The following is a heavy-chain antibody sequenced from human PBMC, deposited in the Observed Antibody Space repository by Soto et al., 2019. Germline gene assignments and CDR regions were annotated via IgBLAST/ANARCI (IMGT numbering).Heavy chain of an antibody. CDR2: ISAYNGNT. J-gene: IGHJ6*02. V-gene: IGHV1-18*01. D-gene: IGHD2-2*01. CDR1: GYTFTSYG. Sequence: GASVKVSCKASGYTFTSYGISWVRQAPGQGLEWMGWISAYNGNTNYAQKLQGRVTMTTDTSTSTAYMELRGLRSDDTAVYYCARDDVIVVVPAAKTAVYGMDVWGQGTTVTVSS. CDR3: ARDDVIVVVPAAKTAVYGMDV.